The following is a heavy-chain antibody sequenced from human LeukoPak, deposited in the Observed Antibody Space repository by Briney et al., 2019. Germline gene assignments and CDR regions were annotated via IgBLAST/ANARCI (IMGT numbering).Heavy chain of an antibody. CDR2: INQDGSGK. D-gene: IGHD3-22*01. J-gene: IGHJ4*02. Sequence: GGSLRLSCAASGFTFSSYWMSWVRQAPGKGLEWVANINQDGSGKYYVDSVKGRFTISRDNSKNTLYLQMNSLRAEDTAVYYCAKTALVVVISDFDYWGQGTLVTVSS. V-gene: IGHV3-7*03. CDR1: GFTFSSYW. CDR3: AKTALVVVISDFDY.